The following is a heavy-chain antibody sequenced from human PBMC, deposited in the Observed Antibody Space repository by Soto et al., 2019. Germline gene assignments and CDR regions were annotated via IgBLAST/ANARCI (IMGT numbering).Heavy chain of an antibody. D-gene: IGHD6-13*01. Sequence: QVQLMQSGAQVKKPGSSVKVSCKASGGTFSRYAISWVRQAPGQGLEWMGGIIPMYGTANSAQKFQGRVTISADESTSTAYMELSSLRSEDTAVYYCARDTPIVAAGNYWFAPWGQGTLVTVSS. J-gene: IGHJ5*02. CDR3: ARDTPIVAAGNYWFAP. CDR2: IIPMYGTA. CDR1: GGTFSRYA. V-gene: IGHV1-69*12.